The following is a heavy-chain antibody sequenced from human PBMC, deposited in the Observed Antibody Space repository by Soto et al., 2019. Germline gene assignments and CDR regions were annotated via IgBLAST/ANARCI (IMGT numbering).Heavy chain of an antibody. V-gene: IGHV3-30-3*02. CDR2: ISYDGSNK. Sequence: GGSLRLSCAASGFTFSSYAMHWVRQAPGKGLEWVAVISYDGSNKYYADSVKGRFTISRDNSKNTLYLQMNSLRAEDTAVYYCAKSDILTGYFLYYYYGMDVWGQGTTVTVSS. CDR3: AKSDILTGYFLYYYYGMDV. D-gene: IGHD3-9*01. J-gene: IGHJ6*02. CDR1: GFTFSSYA.